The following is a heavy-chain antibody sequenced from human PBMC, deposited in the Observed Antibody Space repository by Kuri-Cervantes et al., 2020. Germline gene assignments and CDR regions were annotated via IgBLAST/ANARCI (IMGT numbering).Heavy chain of an antibody. CDR3: AKDKRSVATAAYGMDV. J-gene: IGHJ6*02. V-gene: IGHV3-30*02. CDR2: IWYDGSNK. Sequence: GGSLRLSCAASGFTFSSYGMHWVRQAPGKGLEWVAVIWYDGSNKYYADSVKGRFTISRDNSKNTLYLQMNSLRAEDTAVYYCAKDKRSVATAAYGMDVWGQGTTVTVSS. CDR1: GFTFSSYG. D-gene: IGHD6-13*01.